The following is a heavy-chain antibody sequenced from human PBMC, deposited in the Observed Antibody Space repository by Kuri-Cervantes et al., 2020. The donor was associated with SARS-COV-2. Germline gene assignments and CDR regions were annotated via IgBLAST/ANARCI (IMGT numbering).Heavy chain of an antibody. J-gene: IGHJ6*02. V-gene: IGHV4-34*01. Sequence: GSLRLSCGVYGGSFSDYYWTWIRQPPMKGLEWIGEINHTGSATYNPSLKSRVTISVDTSKNLFSLKLTSVTAADTAVYYCGRLGAAKGSHYYGVDVWGQGTTVTVSS. D-gene: IGHD1-26*01. CDR3: GRLGAAKGSHYYGVDV. CDR2: INHTGSA. CDR1: GGSFSDYY.